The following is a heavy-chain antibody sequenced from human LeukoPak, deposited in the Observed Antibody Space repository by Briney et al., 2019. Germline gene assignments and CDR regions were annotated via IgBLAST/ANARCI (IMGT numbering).Heavy chain of an antibody. CDR3: ATLGGYCSGGNCYFDH. Sequence: SETLSLTCSVSGYSISSPYYWGWIRQPPGMGLEWIGNIHHTGATYYNPSLKSRVTISIDTSKSQFSLRLTSVTAADTAIYYCATLGGYCSGGNCYFDHWGQGTLGPVSS. V-gene: IGHV4-38-2*02. D-gene: IGHD2-15*01. J-gene: IGHJ4*02. CDR2: IHHTGAT. CDR1: GYSISSPYY.